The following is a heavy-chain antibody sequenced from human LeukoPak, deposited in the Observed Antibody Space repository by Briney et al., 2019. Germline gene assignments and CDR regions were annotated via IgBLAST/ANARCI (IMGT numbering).Heavy chain of an antibody. CDR1: GGTFSSYA. J-gene: IGHJ3*02. CDR3: ASAFYGDSHDAFDI. V-gene: IGHV1-69*05. D-gene: IGHD4-17*01. CDR2: IIPIFGTA. Sequence: ASVKVSCKASGGTFSSYAISWVRQAPGQGLEWMGGIIPIFGTANYAQKFQGRVTITTDEPTSTAYMELSSLRSEDTAVYYCASAFYGDSHDAFDIWGQGTMVTVSS.